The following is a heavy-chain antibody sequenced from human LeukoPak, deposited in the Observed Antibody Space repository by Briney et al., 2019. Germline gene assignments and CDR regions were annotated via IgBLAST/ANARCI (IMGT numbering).Heavy chain of an antibody. V-gene: IGHV3-23*01. CDR3: ARDIYYYDSSGYYFPGGSDY. J-gene: IGHJ4*02. CDR1: GFIFSSYG. CDR2: ISDSGGST. D-gene: IGHD3-22*01. Sequence: PGGSLRLSCAASGFIFSSYGMNWVRQAPGKGLEWVSGISDSGGSTYYADSVKGRFTISRDNAKNSLYLQMNSLRAEDTAVYYCARDIYYYDSSGYYFPGGSDYWGQGTLVTVSS.